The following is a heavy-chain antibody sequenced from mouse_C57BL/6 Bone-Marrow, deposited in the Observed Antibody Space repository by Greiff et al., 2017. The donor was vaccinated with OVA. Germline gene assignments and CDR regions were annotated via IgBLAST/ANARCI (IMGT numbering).Heavy chain of an antibody. J-gene: IGHJ4*01. CDR1: GFNIKDYY. CDR2: IDPADGDT. D-gene: IGHD1-1*01. Sequence: EVQLQQSGAELVRPGASVKLSCTASGFNIKDYYMHWVKQRPEQGPEWIGRIDPADGDTEYAPKFQGKATMTADTSSNTAYLQLSSLTSEDTAVYYGTTPITTVVGDYAMDYWGQGTSVTVSS. CDR3: TTPITTVVGDYAMDY. V-gene: IGHV14-1*01.